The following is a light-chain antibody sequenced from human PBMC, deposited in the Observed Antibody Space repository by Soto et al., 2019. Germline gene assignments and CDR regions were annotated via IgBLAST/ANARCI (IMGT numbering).Light chain of an antibody. CDR2: AAS. CDR1: QDISHY. J-gene: IGKJ1*01. V-gene: IGKV1-27*01. Sequence: DIQMTQSPSSLSASVGDRITVTCRASQDISHYLAWYQQKPGKVPRLLIHAASTLQSGVPSRFSGSGSGTDFNLTISSLQPEDFATYYFQTDDTAPWTFGQGTQVEIK. CDR3: QTDDTAPWT.